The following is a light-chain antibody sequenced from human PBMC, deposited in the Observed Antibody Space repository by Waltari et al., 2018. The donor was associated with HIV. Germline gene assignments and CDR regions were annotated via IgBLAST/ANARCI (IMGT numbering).Light chain of an antibody. CDR3: ASWDDSLNGVI. Sequence: QSVLTQPPSASGTPGQRVTISCSGSSSNIGRRPVTWYQQLAGSAPTLLIYRSDLRPSGVPDRFSGSKSATSASLAISGLQSEDEATYYCASWDDSLNGVIFGGGTELTVL. J-gene: IGLJ2*01. CDR2: RSD. CDR1: SSNIGRRP. V-gene: IGLV1-44*01.